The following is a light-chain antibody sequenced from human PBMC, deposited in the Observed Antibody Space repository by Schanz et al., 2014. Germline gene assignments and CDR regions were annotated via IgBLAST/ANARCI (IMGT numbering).Light chain of an antibody. CDR1: QTISTW. CDR2: DAS. Sequence: DIQMTQSPSTLSASVGDRVTITCRASQTISTWLTWYQQKPGKAPKLLIYDASTLKSGVPSRFSGSRSRKEFTLTISSLQPTDFATYYCLHYNRFLWTFGQGTKVEVK. CDR3: LHYNRFLWT. J-gene: IGKJ1*01. V-gene: IGKV1-5*01.